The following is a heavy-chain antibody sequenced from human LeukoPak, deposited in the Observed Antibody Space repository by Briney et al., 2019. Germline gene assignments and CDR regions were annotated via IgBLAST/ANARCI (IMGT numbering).Heavy chain of an antibody. Sequence: SETLSLTCTVSGGSISSYYWSWIRQPPGKGLEWIGYIYYSGSTNYNPSLKSRVTISVDTSKNQFSLKLSSVTAADTAVYYCAREIKARLVGYYFDYWGQGALVTVSS. D-gene: IGHD6-6*01. CDR2: IYYSGST. V-gene: IGHV4-59*01. CDR3: AREIKARLVGYYFDY. CDR1: GGSISSYY. J-gene: IGHJ4*02.